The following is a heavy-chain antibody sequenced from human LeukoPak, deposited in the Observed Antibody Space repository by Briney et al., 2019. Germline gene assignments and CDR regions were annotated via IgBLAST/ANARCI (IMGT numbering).Heavy chain of an antibody. V-gene: IGHV4-34*01. D-gene: IGHD3-22*01. CDR2: INHSGST. Sequence: PSETLSLTCAVYGGSFSGYYWSWIRQPPGKGLEWIGEINHSGSTNHNPSLKSRVTISVDTSKNQFSLKLSSVTAADTAVYYCARVPDSSGCDYWGQGTLVTVSS. J-gene: IGHJ4*02. CDR3: ARVPDSSGCDY. CDR1: GGSFSGYY.